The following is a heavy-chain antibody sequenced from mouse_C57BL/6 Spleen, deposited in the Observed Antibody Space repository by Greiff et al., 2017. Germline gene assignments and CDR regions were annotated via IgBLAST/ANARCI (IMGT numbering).Heavy chain of an antibody. D-gene: IGHD1-1*01. CDR1: GYTFTDYE. Sequence: LVRPGASVTLSCKASGYTFTDYEMHWVKQTPVHGLEWIGAIDPETGGTAYNQKFKGKAILTADKSSSTAYMELRSLTSEDSAVYYCTRPHYYGSSHWYFDVWGTGTTVTVSS. CDR3: TRPHYYGSSHWYFDV. J-gene: IGHJ1*03. V-gene: IGHV1-15*01. CDR2: IDPETGGT.